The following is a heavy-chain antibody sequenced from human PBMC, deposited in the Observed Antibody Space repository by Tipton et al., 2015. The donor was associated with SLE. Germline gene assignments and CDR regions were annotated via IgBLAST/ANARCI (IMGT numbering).Heavy chain of an antibody. J-gene: IGHJ4*02. Sequence: TLSLTCTVSGGSISSHYWGWIRQPPGKGLEWIGSIYYSGSTYYNPSLKSRVTISVDTSKNQFSLKLSSVTAADTAVYYCARDPYGSGSYRYWGQGTLVTVSS. CDR1: GGSISSHY. CDR3: ARDPYGSGSYRY. CDR2: IYYSGST. V-gene: IGHV4-39*07. D-gene: IGHD3-10*01.